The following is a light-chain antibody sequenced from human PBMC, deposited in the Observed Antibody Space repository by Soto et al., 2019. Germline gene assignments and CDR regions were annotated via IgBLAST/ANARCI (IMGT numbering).Light chain of an antibody. Sequence: QSVLTQPASVSGSPGQSITISCTGTSSDVGGYNYVSWYQQHPGKAPKLMIYEVSNRPSRVSNHFSGSKSGNTASLTISGLQAEDEADDYCSSYTSSSTWVFGTGTKLTVL. CDR3: SSYTSSSTWV. V-gene: IGLV2-14*01. J-gene: IGLJ1*01. CDR1: SSDVGGYNY. CDR2: EVS.